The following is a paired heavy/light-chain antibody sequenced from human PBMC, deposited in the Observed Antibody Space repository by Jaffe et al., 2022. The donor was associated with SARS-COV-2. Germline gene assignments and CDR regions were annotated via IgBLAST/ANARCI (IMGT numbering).Heavy chain of an antibody. D-gene: IGHD3-22*01. CDR3: VKVMGVDSSAYYWPHYFDY. V-gene: IGHV3-23*01. J-gene: IGHJ4*02. Sequence: EVQLLESGGGLVQSGGSLRLSCAASGFTFSDYAMSWVRQAPGKGLEWVSAISSSGGGTYYAESVQGRFTISRDNSKNTLYLQMNNLRAEDTALYYCVKVMGVDSSAYYWPHYFDYWGQGTLVTVSS. CDR1: GFTFSDYA. CDR2: ISSSGGGT.
Light chain of an antibody. V-gene: IGLV3-10*01. J-gene: IGLJ3*02. CDR2: EDN. CDR1: ALPKKY. Sequence: SYELTQPPSVSVSPGQTARITCSGDALPKKYAYWYQQKSGQAPVLVIYEDNKRPSGIPERFSASSSGTMATLTITGAQAEDEADYYCYSTDSSGNHWVFGGGTKLTVL. CDR3: YSTDSSGNHWV.